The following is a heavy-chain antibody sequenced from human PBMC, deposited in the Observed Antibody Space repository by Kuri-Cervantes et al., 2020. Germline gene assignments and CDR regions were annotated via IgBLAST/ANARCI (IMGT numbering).Heavy chain of an antibody. CDR2: IIGTGANT. V-gene: IGHV3-23*01. Sequence: GGSLRLSCAASGFTFSSYAMSWVRQAPGKGLDWISTIIGTGANTYYAHSVKGRFTISRDNSQNTLYLQINSLRAEDTALYYCAKDHQGVVPDCFDSWGQGTLVTVSS. D-gene: IGHD3-10*01. CDR1: GFTFSSYA. J-gene: IGHJ4*02. CDR3: AKDHQGVVPDCFDS.